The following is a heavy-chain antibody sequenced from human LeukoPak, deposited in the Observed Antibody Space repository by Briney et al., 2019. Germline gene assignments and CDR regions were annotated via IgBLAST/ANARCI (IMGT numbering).Heavy chain of an antibody. Sequence: GGSLRLPCAASGLPFSSYWTQWVRQARGKALVWVSRNNSDGRSTSYADSVKGRFTISRDNFKNTLHLQMNSLRAEDTAVYYCARHSSGYYHYDYWGPRTPVTVAS. J-gene: IGHJ4*02. CDR2: NNSDGRST. CDR3: ARHSSGYYHYDY. D-gene: IGHD3-22*01. CDR1: GLPFSSYW. V-gene: IGHV3-74*01.